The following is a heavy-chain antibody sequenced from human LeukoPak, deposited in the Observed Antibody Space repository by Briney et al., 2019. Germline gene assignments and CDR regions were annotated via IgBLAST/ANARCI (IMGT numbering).Heavy chain of an antibody. V-gene: IGHV1-18*01. CDR1: GYTFTSYG. J-gene: IGHJ4*02. CDR2: ISACNGNT. CDR3: ARDWDIVVVVANTFDY. Sequence: ASVKVSCKASGYTFTSYGISWVRQAPGQGLEWMGWISACNGNTNYAQKLQGRVTMTTGTSTSTAYMELRSLRSDDTAVYYCARDWDIVVVVANTFDYWGQGTLVTVSS. D-gene: IGHD2-15*01.